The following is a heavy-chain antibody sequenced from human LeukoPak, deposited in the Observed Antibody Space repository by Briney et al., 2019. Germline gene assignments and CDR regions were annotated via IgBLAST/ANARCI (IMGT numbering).Heavy chain of an antibody. D-gene: IGHD6-19*01. CDR1: GFTFRNYA. J-gene: IGHJ4*02. CDR2: ISGSGGST. V-gene: IGHV3-23*01. CDR3: AKAFSSGWSIDY. Sequence: GGSLRLSCAASGFTFRNYAMSWVRQAPGKGLEWVSTISGSGGSTHYADSVKGRFTISRDNSKNTVYLQMNSLRAEDTALYYCAKAFSSGWSIDYWGRGTLVTVSS.